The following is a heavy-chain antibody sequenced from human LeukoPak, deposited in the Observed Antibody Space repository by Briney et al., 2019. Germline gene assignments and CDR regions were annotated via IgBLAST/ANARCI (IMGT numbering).Heavy chain of an antibody. J-gene: IGHJ4*02. CDR1: GFTFTTYW. Sequence: GGSLRLSCAASGFTFTTYWLGWVRQPPGKGLEWVAVISYDGSNKYYADSVKGRFTISRDNSKNTLYLQMNSLRAEDTAVYYCARGVVAKDFDYWGQGTLVTVSS. CDR3: ARGVVAKDFDY. CDR2: ISYDGSNK. V-gene: IGHV3-30*03. D-gene: IGHD5-12*01.